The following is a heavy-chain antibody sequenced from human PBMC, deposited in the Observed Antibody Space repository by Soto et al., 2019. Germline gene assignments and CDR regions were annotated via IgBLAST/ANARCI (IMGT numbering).Heavy chain of an antibody. D-gene: IGHD3-10*01. J-gene: IGHJ5*02. CDR2: ISGSGGST. CDR3: AKCPYGSGSYANNWFDP. V-gene: IGHV3-23*01. Sequence: GGSLRLSCAASGFTFSSYAMSWVRQAPGKGLEWVSAISGSGGSTYYADSVKGRFTISRDNSKNTLYLQMNSLRAEDTAVYYCAKCPYGSGSYANNWFDPWGQGTLVTVSS. CDR1: GFTFSSYA.